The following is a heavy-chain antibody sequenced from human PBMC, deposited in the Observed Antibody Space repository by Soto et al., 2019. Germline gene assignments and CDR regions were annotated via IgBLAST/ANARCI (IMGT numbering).Heavy chain of an antibody. J-gene: IGHJ4*02. V-gene: IGHV3-23*01. D-gene: IGHD6-13*01. CDR2: INHSGDNT. CDR1: GFTFSSYA. CDR3: AKDQYSSSWSPFDS. Sequence: GGSLRLSCAASGFTFSSYAMSWVRQAPGKGLEWVSAINHSGDNTYYADSVKGRFTIPRDKSKNTLYLQMNSLRAEDTALYYCAKDQYSSSWSPFDSWGQGTLVTVSS.